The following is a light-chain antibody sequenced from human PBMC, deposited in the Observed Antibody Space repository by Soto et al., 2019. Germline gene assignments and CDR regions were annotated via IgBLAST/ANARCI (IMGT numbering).Light chain of an antibody. CDR3: TSYGGRDNSM. J-gene: IGLJ3*02. Sequence: QSALTQPPSASGSPGQSVTISCTGTSSDIGAYNYVSWFQQHPGEAPKLIISEVNKRPSGVPDRFSGSKSGNTASLTVSGLQAEDEADYYCTSYGGRDNSMFGGGTKVTVL. V-gene: IGLV2-8*01. CDR2: EVN. CDR1: SSDIGAYNY.